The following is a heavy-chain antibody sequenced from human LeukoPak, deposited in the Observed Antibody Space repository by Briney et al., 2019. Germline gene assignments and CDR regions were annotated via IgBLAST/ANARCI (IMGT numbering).Heavy chain of an antibody. CDR3: ARGRDSGSYSSYFDY. J-gene: IGHJ4*02. V-gene: IGHV3-30-3*01. CDR2: ISYDGSDE. Sequence: PGRSLRLSCAASGFTFSSFAMHWVRQAPGKGREWVAVISYDGSDEYYADSVRGRFTNSRDNSKNSLYLQMNSLRVEDTAVYYCARGRDSGSYSSYFDYWGQGTLVTVSS. CDR1: GFTFSSFA. D-gene: IGHD1-26*01.